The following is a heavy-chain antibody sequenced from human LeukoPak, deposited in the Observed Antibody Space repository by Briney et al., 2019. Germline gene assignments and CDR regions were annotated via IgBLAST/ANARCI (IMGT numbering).Heavy chain of an antibody. Sequence: SETLSLTCAVYGGSFSGYYWSWIRQPPGKGLEWIGEINHSGSTNYNPSLKSRVTISVDTSKNQFSLKLSSVTAADTAVYYCASWIGGVDKDAFDIWGQGTMVTVSS. D-gene: IGHD3-16*01. J-gene: IGHJ3*02. CDR3: ASWIGGVDKDAFDI. CDR1: GGSFSGYY. V-gene: IGHV4-34*01. CDR2: INHSGST.